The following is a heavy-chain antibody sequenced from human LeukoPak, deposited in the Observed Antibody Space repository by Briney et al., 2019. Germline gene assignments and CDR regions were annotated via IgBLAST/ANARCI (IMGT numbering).Heavy chain of an antibody. Sequence: AGGSLRLSCAASGFTFSSYAMSWVRQAPGKGLEWVSAISGSGGSTYYADSVKGRFTISRDNSKNTLYLQMNSLRAEDTAVYYCAKNLLVGANLYYFDYWGQGTLVTVSS. CDR2: ISGSGGST. CDR3: AKNLLVGANLYYFDY. V-gene: IGHV3-23*01. J-gene: IGHJ4*02. CDR1: GFTFSSYA. D-gene: IGHD1-26*01.